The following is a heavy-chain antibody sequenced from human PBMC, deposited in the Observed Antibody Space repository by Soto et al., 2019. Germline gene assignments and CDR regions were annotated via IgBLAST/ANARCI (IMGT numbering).Heavy chain of an antibody. V-gene: IGHV3-9*01. Sequence: VQLVESGGGLVQPGRSLRLSCAASGFTFDDYAMHWVRQAPGKGLEWVSGISWNSGNKGSADSVKGRFTISRDNGKHSLYLQMNSLRAEDTALYYFASLTGGYYYHGMDVWGQGTTVTVSS. CDR3: ASLTGGYYYHGMDV. CDR1: GFTFDDYA. D-gene: IGHD1-20*01. CDR2: ISWNSGNK. J-gene: IGHJ6*02.